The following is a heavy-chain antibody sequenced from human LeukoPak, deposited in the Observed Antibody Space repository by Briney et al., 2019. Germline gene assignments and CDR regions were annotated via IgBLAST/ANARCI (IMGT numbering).Heavy chain of an antibody. CDR2: IYTSGST. Sequence: PSETLSLTCTVSGGSISSYYWSWIRQPAGKGLEWIGRIYTSGSTSYNPSLKSRVTISVDTSKNQFSLKLSSVTAADTAVYYCARGQQLVRSNWFDPWGQGTLVTVSS. D-gene: IGHD6-13*01. J-gene: IGHJ5*02. CDR3: ARGQQLVRSNWFDP. CDR1: GGSISSYY. V-gene: IGHV4-4*07.